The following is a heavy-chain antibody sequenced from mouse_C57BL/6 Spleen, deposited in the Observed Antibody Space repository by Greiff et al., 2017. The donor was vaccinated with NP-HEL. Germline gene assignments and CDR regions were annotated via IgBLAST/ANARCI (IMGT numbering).Heavy chain of an antibody. V-gene: IGHV1-50*01. J-gene: IGHJ2*01. CDR3: ARSPCDY. Sequence: QVQLQQPGAELVKPGASVKLSCKASGYTFTSYWMQWVKQRPGQGLEWIGEIDPSDSYTNYNQKFKGKATLTVDTSSSTAYMQLSSLTSEDSAVYYWARSPCDYWGQGTTLTVSS. CDR2: IDPSDSYT. CDR1: GYTFTSYW.